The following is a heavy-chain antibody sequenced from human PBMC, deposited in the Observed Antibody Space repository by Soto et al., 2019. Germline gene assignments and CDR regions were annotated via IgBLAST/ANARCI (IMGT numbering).Heavy chain of an antibody. V-gene: IGHV3-15*01. CDR1: GFTFSNAW. Sequence: EVQLVESGGGLVKPGGSLRLSCAASGFTFSNAWMSWVRQAPGKGLEWVGRIKSKTDGGTTDYAAPVKCRFTISRDDSQNTLYLQMNSLKTEDTAVYYCTTEEGWELLPFDIWGQVTMVTVSS. CDR2: IKSKTDGGTT. CDR3: TTEEGWELLPFDI. D-gene: IGHD1-26*01. J-gene: IGHJ3*02.